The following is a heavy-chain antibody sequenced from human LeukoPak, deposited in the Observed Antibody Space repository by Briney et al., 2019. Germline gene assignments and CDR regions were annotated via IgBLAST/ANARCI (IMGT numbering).Heavy chain of an antibody. D-gene: IGHD3-22*01. CDR2: ISYDGTNE. CDR3: ARNRGATGYYWVDY. Sequence: PGRSLRLSCAASGFKFDNHDMHWVRQAPGKGLEWVAVISYDGTNEYYADSVKGRFTISRDNSKNTLYLQMDSLRVEDTAVFYCARNRGATGYYWVDYWGQGTLVSVSS. V-gene: IGHV3-30*19. J-gene: IGHJ4*02. CDR1: GFKFDNHD.